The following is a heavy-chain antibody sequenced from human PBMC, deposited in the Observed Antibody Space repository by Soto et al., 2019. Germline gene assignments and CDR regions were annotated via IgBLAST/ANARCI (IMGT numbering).Heavy chain of an antibody. D-gene: IGHD3-10*01. CDR3: AREWSTSGDLDY. V-gene: IGHV3-30*04. Sequence: QVQLVESGGGVVQPGRSLRLSCAASGFTFSSHSIQWVRQAPGKGLEWVAVKYYADSVKGRFTISRDNSKNTAYLQMNSLRAEDTAVFYCAREWSTSGDLDYWGQGTLVSVSS. CDR1: GFTFSSHS. CDR2: K. J-gene: IGHJ4*02.